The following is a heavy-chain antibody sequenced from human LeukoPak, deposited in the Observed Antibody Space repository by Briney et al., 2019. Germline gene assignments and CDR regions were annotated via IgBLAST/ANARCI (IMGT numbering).Heavy chain of an antibody. Sequence: PSETLSLTCAVYGGSFSGYYWSWIRQPPGKGLEWIGEINHSGSTNYNPALKSRVTISVDTSKNPFSLKLSSVTAADTAVYYCASLNYYYYYMDVWGKGTTVTVSS. CDR3: ASLNYYYYYMDV. CDR2: INHSGST. J-gene: IGHJ6*03. V-gene: IGHV4-34*01. CDR1: GGSFSGYY.